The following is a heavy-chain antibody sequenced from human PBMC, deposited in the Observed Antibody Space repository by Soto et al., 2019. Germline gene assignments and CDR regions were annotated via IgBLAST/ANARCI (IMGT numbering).Heavy chain of an antibody. D-gene: IGHD6-13*01. V-gene: IGHV1-69*13. CDR3: ARDLNAREYSSSWPRMDV. CDR1: GGTFSSYA. J-gene: IGHJ6*02. Sequence: SGKVSCKASGGTFSSYAISWGRQAPGQGLEWMGGIIPIFGTANYAQKFQGRVTITADESTSTAYMELSSLRSEDTAVYYCARDLNAREYSSSWPRMDVWGQGTTVTVSS. CDR2: IIPIFGTA.